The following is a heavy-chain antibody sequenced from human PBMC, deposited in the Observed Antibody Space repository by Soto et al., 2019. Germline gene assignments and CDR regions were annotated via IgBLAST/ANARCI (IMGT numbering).Heavy chain of an antibody. CDR2: ISGSGGSA. CDR3: AKPTGYSSGWYGAHDAFDI. D-gene: IGHD6-19*01. Sequence: GGSLRLSCAASGFTFSIYAMSWVRQAPGKGLEWVSIISGSGGSAYYADSVKGRFTISRDNSKNTLYLQMNSLRAEDTAVYYCAKPTGYSSGWYGAHDAFDIWGQGITVNVSS. J-gene: IGHJ3*02. CDR1: GFTFSIYA. V-gene: IGHV3-23*01.